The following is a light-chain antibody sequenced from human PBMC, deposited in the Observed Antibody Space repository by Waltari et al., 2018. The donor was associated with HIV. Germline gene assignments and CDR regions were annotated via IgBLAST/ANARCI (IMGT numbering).Light chain of an antibody. V-gene: IGLV2-11*01. CDR3: CSYAGSDTFVL. CDR2: DVS. CDR1: SSDVGGYAY. J-gene: IGLJ2*01. Sequence: QSALTQPRSVSGSPGQSVTISCTGTSSDVGGYAYVSCYQQHPGEAPKLIIYDVSKRPSGVPDRFSGSKSGNTASLTISGLQAEDEADYYCCSYAGSDTFVLFGGGTKVTVL.